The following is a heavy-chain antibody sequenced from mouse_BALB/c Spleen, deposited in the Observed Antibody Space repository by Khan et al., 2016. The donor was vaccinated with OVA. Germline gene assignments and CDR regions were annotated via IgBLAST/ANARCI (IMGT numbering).Heavy chain of an antibody. CDR2: IWAGGST. CDR3: ARNREPDYFDY. V-gene: IGHV2-9*02. J-gene: IGHJ2*01. Sequence: QMQLEESGPGLVAPSQSLSITCTVSGFSLTRHDIHWVRQPPGKGLEWLGIIWAGGSTNYNSALMSRLSITKDSSKSQVFLKMNSLQTDDTAIYYCARNREPDYFDYWGQGTTLTVSS. CDR1: GFSLTRHD.